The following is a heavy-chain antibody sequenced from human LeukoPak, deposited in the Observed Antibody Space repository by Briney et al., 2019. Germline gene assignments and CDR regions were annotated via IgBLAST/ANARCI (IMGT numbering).Heavy chain of an antibody. V-gene: IGHV4-39*01. CDR2: IYYSGST. Sequence: SETLSLTCTVSGGSISSSSYYWGWIRQPPGKGLEWNGSIYYSGSTYYNPSLKSRVTISVDTSKNQFSLKLSSVTAADTAVYYCARRKDSSGYYVFDYWGQGTLVTVSS. D-gene: IGHD3-22*01. CDR1: GGSISSSSYY. J-gene: IGHJ4*02. CDR3: ARRKDSSGYYVFDY.